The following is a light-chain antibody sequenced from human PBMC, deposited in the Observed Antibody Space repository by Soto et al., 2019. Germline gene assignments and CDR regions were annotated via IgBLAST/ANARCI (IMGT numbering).Light chain of an antibody. J-gene: IGLJ3*02. CDR2: EVS. CDR1: SSDVGAYNY. Sequence: QSALTQPPSASGSPGQSVTISCTGTSSDVGAYNYVSWYQQSPGKAPKLMIYEVSKRPSGLPDRFSGSKSGKTASLTVSGLPPEDEAAYHCSSYAGSNLGVFGVGTQLTAL. V-gene: IGLV2-8*01. CDR3: SSYAGSNLGV.